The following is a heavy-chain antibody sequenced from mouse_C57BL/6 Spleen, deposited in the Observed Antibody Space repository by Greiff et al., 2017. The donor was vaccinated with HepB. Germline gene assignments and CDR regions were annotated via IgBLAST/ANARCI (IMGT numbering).Heavy chain of an antibody. D-gene: IGHD1-1*01. J-gene: IGHJ3*01. CDR3: ARDGSSHWFAY. V-gene: IGHV5-4*01. CDR2: ISDGGSYT. Sequence: EVKVVESGGGLVKPGGSLKLSCAASGFTFSSYAMSWVRQTPEKRLEWVATISDGGSYTYYPDNVKGRFTISRDNAKNNLYLQMSHLKSEDTAMYYCARDGSSHWFAYWGQGTLVTVSA. CDR1: GFTFSSYA.